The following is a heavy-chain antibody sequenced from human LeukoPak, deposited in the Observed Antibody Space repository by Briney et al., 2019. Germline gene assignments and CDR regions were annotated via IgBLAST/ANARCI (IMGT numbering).Heavy chain of an antibody. CDR3: ARGPTGYSSSWYAY. CDR1: GYTFTGYY. CDR2: INPNSGGT. V-gene: IGHV1-2*02. D-gene: IGHD6-13*01. Sequence: ASVKVSCKASGYTFTGYYMHWVRQAPGQGLEWMGWINPNSGGTNYAQKFQGRVTMTRGTSISTAYMELSRLRSDDTAVYYCARGPTGYSSSWYAYWGQGTLVTVSS. J-gene: IGHJ4*02.